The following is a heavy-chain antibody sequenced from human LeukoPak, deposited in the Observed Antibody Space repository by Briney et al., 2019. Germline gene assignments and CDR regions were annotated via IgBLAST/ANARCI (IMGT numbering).Heavy chain of an antibody. CDR1: GYSISSGYY. J-gene: IGHJ4*02. Sequence: SETLSLTCTVSGYSISSGYYWGWIRPAPGKGLEWIGSIYNSGSTYYNPSLKSRVTISVDMSKNQFSLKMSSVTAADTAVYYCARAGYGDSDFDYWGQGTLVTVSS. D-gene: IGHD4-17*01. CDR2: IYNSGST. V-gene: IGHV4-38-2*02. CDR3: ARAGYGDSDFDY.